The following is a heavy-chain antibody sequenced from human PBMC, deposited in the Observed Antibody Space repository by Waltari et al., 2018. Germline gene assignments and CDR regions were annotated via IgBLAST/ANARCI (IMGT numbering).Heavy chain of an antibody. CDR1: GYTFTSYY. V-gene: IGHV1-46*01. CDR3: ASTYCGGDCYSKYYFDY. CDR2: INPSGGST. D-gene: IGHD2-21*02. J-gene: IGHJ4*02. Sequence: QVQLVQSGAEVKKPGASVKVSCKASGYTFTSYYMHWVRQAPGQGLEWMGIINPSGGSTSYAQKFQGRVTMTRDTSTSTVYMELSSLRSEDTAVYYCASTYCGGDCYSKYYFDYWGQGTLVTVSS.